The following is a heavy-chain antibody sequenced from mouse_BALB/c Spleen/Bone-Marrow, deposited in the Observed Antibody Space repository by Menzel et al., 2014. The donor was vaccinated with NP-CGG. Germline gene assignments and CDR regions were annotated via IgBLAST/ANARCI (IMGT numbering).Heavy chain of an antibody. CDR1: GFSLXSYG. J-gene: IGHJ3*01. CDR3: AREGLLLYRGFAY. D-gene: IGHD2-10*01. Sequence: VHLVESGPGLVAPSQSLSITCTVSGFSLXSYGVHWVRQPPGKGLEWLGVIWAGGSTNYNSALMSRLSISKDNSKSXVFLKMNSLQTDDTAMYYCAREGLLLYRGFAYWGQGTLVTVSA. CDR2: IWAGGST. V-gene: IGHV2-9*02.